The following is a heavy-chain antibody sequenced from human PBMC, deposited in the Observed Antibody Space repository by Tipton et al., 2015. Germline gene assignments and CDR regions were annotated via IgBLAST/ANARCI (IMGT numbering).Heavy chain of an antibody. V-gene: IGHV4-59*01. D-gene: IGHD1-1*01. CDR2: IFYGGIT. Sequence: TLSLTCTVSGVSITTYYWSWIRQPPGKGLEWIGYIFYGGITNYNPSLKSRVTMSVDTSKNQFSLNLSSVTAADTAVYYCARDFSLEYFDLWGRGTLVTVSS. J-gene: IGHJ2*01. CDR1: GVSITTYY. CDR3: ARDFSLEYFDL.